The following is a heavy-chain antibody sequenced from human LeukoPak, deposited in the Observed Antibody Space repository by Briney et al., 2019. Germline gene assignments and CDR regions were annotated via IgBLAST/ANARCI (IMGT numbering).Heavy chain of an antibody. CDR1: GFTFNDYA. J-gene: IGHJ4*02. CDR3: ARSYDSSGNFDY. V-gene: IGHV3-30-3*01. D-gene: IGHD3-22*01. CDR2: ISYDGSNK. Sequence: PGGSLRLSCAPSGFTFNDYAMHWVRQAPGKGPEWVAVISYDGSNKYYADSVKGRFTISRDNSKNTLYLQMNSLRAEDTAVYYCARSYDSSGNFDYWGQGTLVTVSS.